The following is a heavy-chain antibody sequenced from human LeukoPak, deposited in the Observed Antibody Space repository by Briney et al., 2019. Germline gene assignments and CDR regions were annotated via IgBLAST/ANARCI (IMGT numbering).Heavy chain of an antibody. CDR1: GGSFSGYY. CDR2: ISYDGSNK. V-gene: IGHV3-30-3*01. Sequence: LSLTCAVYGGSFSGYYWSWIRQAPGKGLEWVAVISYDGSNKYYADSVKGRFTISRDNSKNTLYLQMNSLRAEDTAVYYCARGRMYSGSYYFNYWGQGTLVTVSS. J-gene: IGHJ4*02. CDR3: ARGRMYSGSYYFNY. D-gene: IGHD1-26*01.